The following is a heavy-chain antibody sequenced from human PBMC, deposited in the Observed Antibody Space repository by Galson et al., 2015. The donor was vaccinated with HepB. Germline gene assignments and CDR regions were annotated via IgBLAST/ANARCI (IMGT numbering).Heavy chain of an antibody. Sequence: SLRLSCAASGFPFNIYVMSWVRHTPDQGLEWVAAIRGSGGSTYYADSVKGRFTISRDNYNNMGYLHMNSLRAEDTAVYFCAKDQARSGSGPSLFDYWGQGTLVTVSS. CDR1: GFPFNIYV. D-gene: IGHD3-10*01. CDR3: AKDQARSGSGPSLFDY. J-gene: IGHJ4*02. CDR2: IRGSGGST. V-gene: IGHV3-23*01.